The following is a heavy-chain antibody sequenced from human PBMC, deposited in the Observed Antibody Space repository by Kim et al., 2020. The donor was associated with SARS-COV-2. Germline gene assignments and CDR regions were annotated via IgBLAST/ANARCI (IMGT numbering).Heavy chain of an antibody. Sequence: GGSLRLSCAASGFTFSSYAMSWVRQAPGKGLEWVSAISGSGGSTYYADSVKGRFTISRDNSKNTLYLQMNSLRAEDTAVYYCAKDVEGIAEGASCFDYWGQGTLVTVSS. CDR2: ISGSGGST. CDR1: GFTFSSYA. CDR3: AKDVEGIAEGASCFDY. J-gene: IGHJ4*02. D-gene: IGHD6-13*01. V-gene: IGHV3-23*01.